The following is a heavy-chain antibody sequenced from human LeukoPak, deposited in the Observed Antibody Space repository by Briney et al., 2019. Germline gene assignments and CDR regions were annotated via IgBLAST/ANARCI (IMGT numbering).Heavy chain of an antibody. CDR1: GFTFTSSA. CDR3: ARGGGYYYGSGSGRFDP. CDR2: IVVGSGNT. D-gene: IGHD3-10*01. V-gene: IGHV1-58*02. J-gene: IGHJ5*02. Sequence: SVKVSCKASGFTFTSSAMQWVRQARGQRLEWIGWIVVGSGNTNYAQKFQERVTITRDMSTSTAYMELSSLRSEDTAVYYCARGGGYYYGSGSGRFDPWGQGTLVTVSS.